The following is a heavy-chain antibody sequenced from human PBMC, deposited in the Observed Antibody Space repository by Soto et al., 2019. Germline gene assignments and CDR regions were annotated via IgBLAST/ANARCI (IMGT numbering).Heavy chain of an antibody. CDR1: GGLFSSFA. V-gene: IGHV1-69*01. J-gene: IGHJ5*02. CDR3: ARGPHYYDSSGYGAGDDH. D-gene: IGHD3-22*01. Sequence: QEQLVQSGPEVKKPGSSVKVSCKDSGGLFSSFAISWVRQAPGQGLEWLGGIIPVFGTTNYAEKFQGRVTITADESTNTAYMELSSLRSGDTAVYYCARGPHYYDSSGYGAGDDHWGQGTLVTVSS. CDR2: IIPVFGTT.